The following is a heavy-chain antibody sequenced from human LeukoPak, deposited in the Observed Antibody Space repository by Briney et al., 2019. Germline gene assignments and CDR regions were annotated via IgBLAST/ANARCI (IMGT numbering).Heavy chain of an antibody. CDR3: ARDDGAAEYYDSKGPLDY. CDR2: VSGNGSVT. J-gene: IGHJ4*02. V-gene: IGHV3-74*01. CDR1: GFTFTSYW. Sequence: GGSLRLSCAASGFTFTSYWIHWVRQAPGKGLVWVSRVSGNGSVTRYVDSVKGRFTISRDNAKNTVYLQMNSLRAEDTAVYYCARDDGAAEYYDSKGPLDYWGQGTLVTVSA. D-gene: IGHD3-22*01.